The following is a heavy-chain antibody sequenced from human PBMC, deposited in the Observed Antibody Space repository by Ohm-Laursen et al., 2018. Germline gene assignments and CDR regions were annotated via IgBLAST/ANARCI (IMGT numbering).Heavy chain of an antibody. CDR2: ISGGGSST. D-gene: IGHD6-13*01. J-gene: IGHJ4*02. CDR1: GFTFSSNG. CDR3: IHISATGVY. Sequence: SLRLSCTASGFTFSSNGMTWVRQAPGKGLEWVSGISGGGSSTYYADSVKGRFTISRDNSKNTLYLQMNSLKTEDTAVYYCIHISATGVYWGQGTLVTVSS. V-gene: IGHV3-23*01.